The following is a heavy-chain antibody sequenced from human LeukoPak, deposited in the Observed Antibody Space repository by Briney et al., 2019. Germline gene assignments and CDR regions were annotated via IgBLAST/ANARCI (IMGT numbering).Heavy chain of an antibody. V-gene: IGHV1-2*06. CDR2: INPNSGGT. Sequence: GASVKVSCKASGGTFSSYAISWVRQAPGQGLEWMGRINPNSGGTNYAQKFQGRVTMTRDTSISTAYMELSRLRSDDTAVYYCASFYCSSTSCDSVKYYYYGMDVWGQGTTVTVSS. D-gene: IGHD2-2*01. CDR1: GGTFSSYA. CDR3: ASFYCSSTSCDSVKYYYYGMDV. J-gene: IGHJ6*02.